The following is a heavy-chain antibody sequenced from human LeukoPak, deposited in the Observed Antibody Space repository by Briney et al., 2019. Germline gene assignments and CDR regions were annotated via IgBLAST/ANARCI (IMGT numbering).Heavy chain of an antibody. CDR1: GDSISSYY. V-gene: IGHV4-59*01. CDR3: AGQKLYKMNS. Sequence: SETLSLTCTVSGDSISSYYWNWIRQPPGKGLEWIGYIYYSGTTSYSPSLQSRVSMAVDTSKKQLSLKLSSVTAADTAVYYCAGQKLYKMNSWGQGILVTVSS. CDR2: IYYSGTT. D-gene: IGHD1-14*01. J-gene: IGHJ4*02.